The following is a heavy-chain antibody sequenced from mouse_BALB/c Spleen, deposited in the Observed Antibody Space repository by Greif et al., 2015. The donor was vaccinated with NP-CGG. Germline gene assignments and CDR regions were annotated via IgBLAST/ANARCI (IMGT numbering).Heavy chain of an antibody. J-gene: IGHJ1*01. CDR2: ISNLAYSI. V-gene: IGHV5-15*02. D-gene: IGHD1-1*01. CDR3: ARDYYGSSYWYFDV. CDR1: GFTFSDYG. Sequence: VQLKDSGGGLVQPGGSRKLSCAASGFTFSDYGMAWVRQAPGKGPEWVAFISNLAYSIYYADTVTGRFTISRENAKXPLYLEMSSLRSEDTAMYYCARDYYGSSYWYFDVWGAGTTVTVSS.